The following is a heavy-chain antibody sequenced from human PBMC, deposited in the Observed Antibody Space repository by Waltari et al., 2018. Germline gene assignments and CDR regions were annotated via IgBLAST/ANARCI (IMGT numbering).Heavy chain of an antibody. D-gene: IGHD3-3*01. CDR3: ARHPNSYYDFWDGYFEAFDM. CDR2: IYPGDSDT. V-gene: IGHV5-51*01. Sequence: WIGWVRQMPGKGLEWMGIIYPGDSDTRYSPSFEGKVTISADESISTAYLQWSSLKASDTAMYYCARHPNSYYDFWDGYFEAFDMWGRGTMVTVSS. J-gene: IGHJ3*02. CDR1: W.